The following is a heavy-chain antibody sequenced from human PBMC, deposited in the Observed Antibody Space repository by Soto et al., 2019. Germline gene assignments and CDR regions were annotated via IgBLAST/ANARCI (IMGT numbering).Heavy chain of an antibody. CDR2: INHSGST. J-gene: IGHJ4*02. CDR3: ARAHCYDSSGYYGGYNY. V-gene: IGHV4-34*01. Sequence: PSETLSLTCAVYGGSFSGYYWSWIRQPPGKGLEWIGEINHSGSTNYNPSLKSRVTISVDTSKNQFSLKLSSVTAADTAVYYCARAHCYDSSGYYGGYNYWGQGTLVTVSS. D-gene: IGHD3-22*01. CDR1: GGSFSGYY.